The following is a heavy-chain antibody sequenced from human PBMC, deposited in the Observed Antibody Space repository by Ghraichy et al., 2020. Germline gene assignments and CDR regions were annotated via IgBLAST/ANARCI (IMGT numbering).Heavy chain of an antibody. V-gene: IGHV3-9*01. CDR3: AKDGGRWLVQMGWFDP. Sequence: GGSLRLSCAASGFTFDDYAMHWVRQAPGKGLEWVSGISWNSGSIGYADSVKGRFTISRDNAKNSLYLQMNSLRAEDTALYYCAKDGGRWLVQMGWFDPWGQGTLVTVSS. CDR1: GFTFDDYA. J-gene: IGHJ5*02. D-gene: IGHD6-19*01. CDR2: ISWNSGSI.